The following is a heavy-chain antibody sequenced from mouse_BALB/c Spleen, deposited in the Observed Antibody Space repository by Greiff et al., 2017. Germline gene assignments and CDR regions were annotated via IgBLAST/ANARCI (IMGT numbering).Heavy chain of an antibody. D-gene: IGHD2-2*01. V-gene: IGHV5-6-5*01. Sequence: EVKLVESGGGLVKPGGSLKLSCAASGFTFSSYAMSWVRQTPEKRLEWVASISSGGSTYYPDSVKGRFTISRDNARNILYLQMSSLRSEDTAMYYCARGPGYPYYYAMDYWGQGTSVTVSS. J-gene: IGHJ4*01. CDR1: GFTFSSYA. CDR3: ARGPGYPYYYAMDY. CDR2: ISSGGST.